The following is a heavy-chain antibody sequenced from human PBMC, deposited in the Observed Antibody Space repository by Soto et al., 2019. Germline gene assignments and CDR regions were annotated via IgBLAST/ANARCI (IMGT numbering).Heavy chain of an antibody. V-gene: IGHV1-3*01. Sequence: ASVKVSCKASGYTFTSCAMHWVRQAPGQRLEWMGWINAGNGNTKYSQKFQGRVTITRDTSASTAYMELSSLRSEDTAVYYCARDPLRYFDWLSPSPWGQGTLVTVSS. CDR1: GYTFTSCA. CDR3: ARDPLRYFDWLSPSP. J-gene: IGHJ5*02. CDR2: INAGNGNT. D-gene: IGHD3-9*01.